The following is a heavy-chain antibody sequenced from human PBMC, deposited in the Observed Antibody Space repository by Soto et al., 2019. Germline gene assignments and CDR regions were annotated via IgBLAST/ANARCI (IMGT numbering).Heavy chain of an antibody. CDR3: ARDANTAMVYYYYYGMDV. Sequence: GGSLRLSCAASGFTFSSYSMNWVRQAPGKGLEWVSYISSSSSTIYYADSVKGRFTISRDNAKNSLYLQMNSLRDEDTAVYYCARDANTAMVYYYYYGMDVWGQGTTVTVSS. V-gene: IGHV3-48*02. D-gene: IGHD5-18*01. J-gene: IGHJ6*02. CDR1: GFTFSSYS. CDR2: ISSSSSTI.